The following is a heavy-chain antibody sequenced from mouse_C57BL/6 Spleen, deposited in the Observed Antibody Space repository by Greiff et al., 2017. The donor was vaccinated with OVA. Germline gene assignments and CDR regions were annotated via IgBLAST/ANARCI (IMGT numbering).Heavy chain of an antibody. Sequence: EVQLQQSGPELVKPGASVKISCKASGYTFTDYYMNWVKQSHGKSLEWIGDINPNNGGTSYNQKFKGKATLTVDKSSSTAYMELRSLTSEDSAVYYCARLGYYRSSHYLDDWGQGTTLTVSS. CDR2: INPNNGGT. D-gene: IGHD1-1*01. CDR3: ARLGYYRSSHYLDD. CDR1: GYTFTDYY. J-gene: IGHJ2*01. V-gene: IGHV1-26*01.